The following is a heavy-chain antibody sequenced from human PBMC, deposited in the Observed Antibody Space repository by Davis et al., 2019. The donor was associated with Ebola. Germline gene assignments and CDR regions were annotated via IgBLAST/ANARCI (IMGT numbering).Heavy chain of an antibody. CDR2: IWYDGSNK. V-gene: IGHV3-33*01. CDR1: GFTFSSYG. J-gene: IGHJ4*02. CDR3: ARDLGRVATIGFDY. Sequence: GESLKISCAASGFTFSSYGMHWVRQAPGKGLERVAVIWYDGSNKYYADSVKGRFTISRDNSKNTLYLQMNSLRAEDTAVYYCARDLGRVATIGFDYWGQGTLVTVSS. D-gene: IGHD5-12*01.